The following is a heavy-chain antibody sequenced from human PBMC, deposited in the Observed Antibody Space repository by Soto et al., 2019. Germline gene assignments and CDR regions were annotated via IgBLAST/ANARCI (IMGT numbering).Heavy chain of an antibody. D-gene: IGHD3-10*01. CDR2: IKLDASEK. CDR3: ARDSAYGSPASVNHCLGF. CDR1: GSTFFFYR. J-gene: IGHJ4*01. Sequence: WLTIRLSCAASGSTFFFYRMSWVRQAPGKGLWRLRTIKLDASEKKYVGSLKGRFSMTRYNAKESLYLQMDSLRDEDTAVYYRARDSAYGSPASVNHCLGFCGRGTLVTV. V-gene: IGHV3-7*01.